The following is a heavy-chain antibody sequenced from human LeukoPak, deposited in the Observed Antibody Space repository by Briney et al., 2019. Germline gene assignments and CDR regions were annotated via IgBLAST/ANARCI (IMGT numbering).Heavy chain of an antibody. CDR3: ARGRFDRGVDY. J-gene: IGHJ4*02. CDR2: INHSGSA. CDR1: GGSFSGYY. Sequence: SETLSLTCAVYGGSFSGYYWSWIRQPPGKGLEWIGEINHSGSANYNPSLESRVTISVDTSKNQFSLKLSSVTAADTAVYYCARGRFDRGVDYWGQGTLVTVSS. V-gene: IGHV4-34*01.